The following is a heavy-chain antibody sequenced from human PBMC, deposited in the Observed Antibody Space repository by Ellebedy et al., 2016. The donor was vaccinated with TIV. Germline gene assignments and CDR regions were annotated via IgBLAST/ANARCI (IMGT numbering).Heavy chain of an antibody. D-gene: IGHD3-3*01. CDR2: IIPILGIA. V-gene: IGHV1-69*04. CDR3: ARGRDYDFWSGYSYYYYYGMDV. J-gene: IGHJ6*02. CDR1: GGTFSSSA. Sequence: AASVKVSCKASGGTFSSSAISWVRQAPGQGLEWMGRIIPILGIANYAQKFQGRVTITADKSTSTAYMELSSLRSEDTAVYYCARGRDYDFWSGYSYYYYYGMDVWGQGTTVTVSS.